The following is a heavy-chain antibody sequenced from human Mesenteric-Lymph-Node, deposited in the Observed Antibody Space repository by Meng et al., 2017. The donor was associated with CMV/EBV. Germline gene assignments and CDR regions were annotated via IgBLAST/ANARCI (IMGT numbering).Heavy chain of an antibody. CDR1: GGSISSGGYY. D-gene: IGHD3-22*01. Sequence: SETLSLTCTVSGGSISSGGYYWSWIRQHPGKGLEWIGYIYYSGSTYYNPSLKSRVTISVDTSKNQFSLKLSSVTAADTAVYYCARADYYYDTTGYYLPNYFDYWGQGTLVTVSS. CDR3: ARADYYYDTTGYYLPNYFDY. V-gene: IGHV4-31*03. CDR2: IYYSGST. J-gene: IGHJ4*02.